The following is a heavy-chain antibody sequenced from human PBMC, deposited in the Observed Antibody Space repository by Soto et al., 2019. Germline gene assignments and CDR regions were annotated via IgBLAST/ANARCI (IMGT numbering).Heavy chain of an antibody. CDR2: IFYSGST. D-gene: IGHD6-19*01. J-gene: IGHJ4*02. CDR1: RGSIGFHY. Sequence: DTLSLSSTVSRGSIGFHYLTWLRQSPGKGLEWIGYIFYSGSTNYNPSLKSRVTISVDTSKNQFSLKMSSVTAADTAVYYCARVGSSGWSPDYWGRGTLVTVSS. CDR3: ARVGSSGWSPDY. V-gene: IGHV4-59*11.